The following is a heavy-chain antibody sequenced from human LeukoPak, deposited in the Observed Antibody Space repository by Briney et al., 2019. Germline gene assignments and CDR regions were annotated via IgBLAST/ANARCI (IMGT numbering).Heavy chain of an antibody. CDR1: GGSISSGYFH. D-gene: IGHD2-2*01. V-gene: IGHV4-31*03. CDR3: ARGGVVPAAIGSNWFDP. Sequence: SQTLSLTCTVSGGSISSGYFHWSWIRQRPGKGLEWIGHIYYSGSTYYNPSLNSRVTISVDMSKNQFSLKLSSVTAADTAVYYCARGGVVPAAIGSNWFDPWGQGTLVTVSS. CDR2: IYYSGST. J-gene: IGHJ5*02.